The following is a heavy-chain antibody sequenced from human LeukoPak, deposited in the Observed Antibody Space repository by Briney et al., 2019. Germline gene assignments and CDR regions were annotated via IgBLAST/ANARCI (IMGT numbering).Heavy chain of an antibody. J-gene: IGHJ3*02. V-gene: IGHV4-34*01. CDR3: ARRFIRLRYDSRTRDDAFDI. D-gene: IGHD3-22*01. Sequence: SETLSLTCAVYGGSFSGYYWSWIRQPPGKGLEWIGEINHSGSTNYNPSLKSRVTISVDTSKNQFSLKLSSVTAADTAVYYCARRFIRLRYDSRTRDDAFDIWGQGTMVTVSS. CDR2: INHSGST. CDR1: GGSFSGYY.